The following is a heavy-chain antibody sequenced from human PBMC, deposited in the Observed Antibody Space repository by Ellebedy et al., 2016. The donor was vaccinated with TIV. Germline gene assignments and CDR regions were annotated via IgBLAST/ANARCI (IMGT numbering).Heavy chain of an antibody. Sequence: SETLSLXXAVYGGSFSGYYWSWIRQPPGKGLEWIGEINHSGSTNYNPSLKSRVTISVDTSKNQFSLKLSSVTAADTAVYYCARGPYGDYVDYWGQGTLVTVSS. D-gene: IGHD4-17*01. CDR1: GGSFSGYY. J-gene: IGHJ4*02. CDR3: ARGPYGDYVDY. V-gene: IGHV4-34*01. CDR2: INHSGST.